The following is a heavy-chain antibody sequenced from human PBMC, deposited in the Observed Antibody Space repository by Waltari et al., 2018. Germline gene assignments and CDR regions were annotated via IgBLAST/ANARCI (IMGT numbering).Heavy chain of an antibody. J-gene: IGHJ6*02. CDR2: IWYDGSNK. Sequence: QVQLVESGGGVVQPGRSLRLSCAASGFTFSSYGMHWVRQAPGKGLEWVAVIWYDGSNKYYADSVKCRFTISRDNYKNTLYLQMNSLRAEDTAVYYCARDVIVVVTAIKSRSGYYGMDVWGQGTTVTVSS. D-gene: IGHD2-21*02. CDR3: ARDVIVVVTAIKSRSGYYGMDV. V-gene: IGHV3-33*01. CDR1: GFTFSSYG.